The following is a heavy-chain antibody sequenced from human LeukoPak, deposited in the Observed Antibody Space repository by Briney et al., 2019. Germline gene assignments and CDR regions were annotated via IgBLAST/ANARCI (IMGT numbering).Heavy chain of an antibody. CDR1: GGSISSYY. V-gene: IGHV4-59*01. CDR2: IYYDGST. Sequence: SETLSLTCTVSGGSISSYYWSWIRQPPGKGLEWIGYIYYDGSTSYNPSLKSRVSISVDTSKNQFSLKLSSVTAADTAVYYCARGSGSGNWYFDLWGRGTLVTVSS. CDR3: ARGSGSGNWYFDL. D-gene: IGHD2-15*01. J-gene: IGHJ2*01.